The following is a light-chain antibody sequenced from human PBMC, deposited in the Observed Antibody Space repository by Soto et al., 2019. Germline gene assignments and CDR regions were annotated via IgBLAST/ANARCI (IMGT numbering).Light chain of an antibody. CDR2: AAS. CDR3: LQDSNYPWT. CDR1: QGIAKY. Sequence: DIQFTQSPSFLSASVRDRVTITCRASQGIAKYLAWYQHTPGKAPKLLIHAASTLQSGVPSRFSGCGSGTEFTLTISSLQPEDFAIYYCLQDSNYPWTFGPGTKGDIK. J-gene: IGKJ1*01. V-gene: IGKV1-9*01.